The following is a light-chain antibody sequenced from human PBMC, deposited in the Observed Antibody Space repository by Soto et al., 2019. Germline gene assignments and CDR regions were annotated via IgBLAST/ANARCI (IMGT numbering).Light chain of an antibody. CDR1: TSNVGTNS. CDR3: AAWDVSLDGHAV. CDR2: NNI. Sequence: QYVLTQPPSASGTPGQRVTISCSGSTSNVGTNSVIWYQQLPGLAPKLLLYNNIYRPSGVPARFAGSKSGTSASLAISGLQAEDEADYYCAAWDVSLDGHAVFGGGTRLTVL. J-gene: IGLJ7*01. V-gene: IGLV1-44*01.